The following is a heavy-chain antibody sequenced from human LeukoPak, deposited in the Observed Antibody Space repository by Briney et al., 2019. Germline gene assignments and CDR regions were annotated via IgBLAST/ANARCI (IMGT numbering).Heavy chain of an antibody. CDR2: IFYSGTT. J-gene: IGHJ3*02. D-gene: IGHD3-16*01. CDR3: ARHMAHQGGGPI. V-gene: IGHV4-39*01. CDR1: GDSISNNLYY. Sequence: SETLSLTCTVSGDSISNNLYYWGWVRQPPGKGLEWLGTIFYSGTTYYNPSLKSRLTMSVDTSKNQFSLKLNSVAAADTAVYYCARHMAHQGGGPIWGQGTMSPSLQ.